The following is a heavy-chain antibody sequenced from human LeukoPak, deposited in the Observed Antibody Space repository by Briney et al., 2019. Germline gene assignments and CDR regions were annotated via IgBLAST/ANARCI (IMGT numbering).Heavy chain of an antibody. D-gene: IGHD3-22*01. V-gene: IGHV4-38-2*02. J-gene: IGHJ3*02. CDR3: ARRDYYYYDSSSRAFDI. CDR1: GYFITSGHY. CDR2: IYEGETT. Sequence: SETLSLTCTVSGYFITSGHYWGWTRQPPGKGLEWIGSIYEGETTYYNPSLKTRLTISLDTSKNQFSLKLSSVTAADTAVYYCARRDYYYYDSSSRAFDIWGQGTMVTVSS.